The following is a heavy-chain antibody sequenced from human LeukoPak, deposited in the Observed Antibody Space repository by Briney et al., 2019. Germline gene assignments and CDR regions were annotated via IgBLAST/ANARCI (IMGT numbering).Heavy chain of an antibody. J-gene: IGHJ4*02. Sequence: GGSLRLSCAASGFTFSSYSMNWVRQAPGKGLEWVSYISSSSSTIYYADSVKGRFTISRDNAKNSLFLQMNILRADATGVYYLAIVALSGNHVRDYWGQGTLVTVSS. CDR1: GFTFSSYS. D-gene: IGHD1-14*01. CDR3: AIVALSGNHVRDY. CDR2: ISSSSSTI. V-gene: IGHV3-48*04.